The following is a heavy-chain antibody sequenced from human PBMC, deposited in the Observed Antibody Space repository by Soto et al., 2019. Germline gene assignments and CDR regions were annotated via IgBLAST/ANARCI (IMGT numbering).Heavy chain of an antibody. D-gene: IGHD2-15*01. CDR1: GGSISSYY. Sequence: QVQLQESGPGLVKPSETLSLTCTVSGGSISSYYWSWIRQPPGKGLEWIGYIYYSGSTNYNPSLKSRVTISVDTSKNQFSLKLSSVTAADTAVYYCARQDLISPYNWFDPWGQGTLVTVSS. CDR3: ARQDLISPYNWFDP. CDR2: IYYSGST. J-gene: IGHJ5*02. V-gene: IGHV4-59*08.